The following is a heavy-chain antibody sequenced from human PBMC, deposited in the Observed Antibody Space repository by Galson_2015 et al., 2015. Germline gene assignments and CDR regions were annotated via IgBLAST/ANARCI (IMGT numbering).Heavy chain of an antibody. D-gene: IGHD3-10*01. V-gene: IGHV3-30-3*01. Sequence: SLRLSCAASGFTFSSYAMHWVRQAPGKGLEWVAVISYDGSNKYYADSVKGRFTISRDNSKNTLYLQMNSLRAEDTAVYYCARDLCTRGRGVIIKTRWFDPWGQGTLVTVSS. J-gene: IGHJ5*02. CDR3: ARDLCTRGRGVIIKTRWFDP. CDR1: GFTFSSYA. CDR2: ISYDGSNK.